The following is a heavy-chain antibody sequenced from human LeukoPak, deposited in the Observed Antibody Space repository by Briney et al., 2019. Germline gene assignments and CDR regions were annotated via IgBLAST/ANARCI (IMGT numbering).Heavy chain of an antibody. CDR3: AKSGLNRFDY. Sequence: GGSLRLSCAASGFTFSSYEMNWVRQAPGKGLEWVSYISSSGSTIYYADSVKGRFTISRDNAKNTLYLQMNSLRAEDTAVYYCAKSGLNRFDYWGQGTLVTVSS. CDR2: ISSSGSTI. D-gene: IGHD2-15*01. J-gene: IGHJ4*02. CDR1: GFTFSSYE. V-gene: IGHV3-48*03.